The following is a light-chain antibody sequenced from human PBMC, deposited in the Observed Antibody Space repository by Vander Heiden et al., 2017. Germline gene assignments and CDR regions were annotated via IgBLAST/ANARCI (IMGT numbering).Light chain of an antibody. CDR1: QNVSRW. J-gene: IGKJ5*01. CDR3: QQYNTYPSIT. V-gene: IGKV1-5*03. Sequence: DIEMPQSPSTLSASVGDRVTIICRASQNVSRWLSWFQQKPGKAPKVLIYKASTLKRGVPSRFSGSGSGTEFTLTISSLQPDDFATYYCQQYNTYPSITFGQGTRLDIK. CDR2: KAS.